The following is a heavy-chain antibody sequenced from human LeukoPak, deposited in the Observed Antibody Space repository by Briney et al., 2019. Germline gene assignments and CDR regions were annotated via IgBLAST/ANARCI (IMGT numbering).Heavy chain of an antibody. CDR1: GYSFSDFY. Sequence: GASVKVSCTASGYSFSDFYIHWLRQAPGQGLEWMGWINPDSGDTNYAQKFQGWVTMTRDTSISTAYMEVRRLRSDDTAVYYCARGSGSYWWFDYWGQGTLVTVSS. J-gene: IGHJ5*01. V-gene: IGHV1-2*04. D-gene: IGHD1-26*01. CDR2: INPDSGDT. CDR3: ARGSGSYWWFDY.